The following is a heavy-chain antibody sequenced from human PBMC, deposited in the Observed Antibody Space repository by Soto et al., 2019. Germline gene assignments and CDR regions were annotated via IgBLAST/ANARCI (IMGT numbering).Heavy chain of an antibody. CDR3: ARGGPIRRGDYFDY. CDR2: ISSSSYI. V-gene: IGHV3-21*01. Sequence: GGSLRLSCAASGFTFSSYSMNWVRQAPGKGLEWVSSISSSSYIYYADSVKGRFTISRDNAKNSLYLQMNSLRAEDTAVYYCARGGPIRRGDYFDYWGQGTLVTVSS. D-gene: IGHD2-15*01. J-gene: IGHJ4*02. CDR1: GFTFSSYS.